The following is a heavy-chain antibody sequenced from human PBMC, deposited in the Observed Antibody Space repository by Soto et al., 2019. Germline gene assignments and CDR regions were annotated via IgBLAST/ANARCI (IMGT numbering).Heavy chain of an antibody. CDR3: ARDASYGSGSYGPGLDP. CDR1: GGSISSGDYY. J-gene: IGHJ5*02. CDR2: IYYSGST. V-gene: IGHV4-30-4*01. D-gene: IGHD3-10*01. Sequence: QVQLQESGPGLVKPSQTLSLTCTVSGGSISSGDYYWSWIRQPPGKGLEWIGYIYYSGSTYYNPPLKSRVTISVDTSKNQFSLKLSSVTAADTAVYYCARDASYGSGSYGPGLDPWGQGTLVTVSS.